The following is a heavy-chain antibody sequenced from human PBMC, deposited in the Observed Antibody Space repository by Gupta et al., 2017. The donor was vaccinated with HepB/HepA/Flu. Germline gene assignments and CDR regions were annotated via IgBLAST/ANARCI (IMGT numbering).Heavy chain of an antibody. D-gene: IGHD2-21*02. J-gene: IGHJ4*02. Sequence: EVQLVESGGGLVQPGRSLRLSCAASGFTFADYAMHWVRQAPGKGLEWGSGISWNRGSIGYADSVKGRCTISRDNAKNSLYLQMNSRRAEDTALYYCAKERWDCGGDCYLFDYWGQGTLVTVAS. CDR2: ISWNRGSI. V-gene: IGHV3-9*01. CDR3: AKERWDCGGDCYLFDY. CDR1: GFTFADYA.